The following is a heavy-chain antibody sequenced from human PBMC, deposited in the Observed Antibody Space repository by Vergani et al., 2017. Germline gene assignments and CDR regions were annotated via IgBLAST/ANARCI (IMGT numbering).Heavy chain of an antibody. CDR1: GFTFSSYG. CDR2: IRYDGSNK. CDR3: AKDRGGALNWFDP. D-gene: IGHD3-16*01. Sequence: QVQLVESGGGVVQPGRSLRLSCAASGFTFSSYGMHWVRQAPGKGLEWVAFIRYDGSNKNYADSVKGRFTISRDNSKNTLYLQMNSLRAEDTAVYYCAKDRGGALNWFDPWGQGTLVTVSS. J-gene: IGHJ5*02. V-gene: IGHV3-30*02.